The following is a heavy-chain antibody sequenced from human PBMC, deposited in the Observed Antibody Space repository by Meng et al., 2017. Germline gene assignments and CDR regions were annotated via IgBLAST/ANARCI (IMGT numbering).Heavy chain of an antibody. D-gene: IGHD2-15*01. J-gene: IGHJ6*02. CDR1: GGTFSSYA. Sequence: SVKVSCKASGGTFSSYAISWVRQAPGQGLEWMGGIIPIFGTANYAQKFQGRVTITADESTSTAYMELSSLRSEDTAVYYCARSSPPPVDIVVVVAATLSYYGMDVWGQGTTVTVSS. V-gene: IGHV1-69*13. CDR2: IIPIFGTA. CDR3: ARSSPPPVDIVVVVAATLSYYGMDV.